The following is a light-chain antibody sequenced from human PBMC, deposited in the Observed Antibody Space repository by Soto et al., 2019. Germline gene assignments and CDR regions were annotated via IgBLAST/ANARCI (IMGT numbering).Light chain of an antibody. CDR1: SGHSSYA. CDR3: QTWGTGIHVV. Sequence: QSVLTQSPSASASLGASVKLTCTLSSGHSSYAIAWHQQQPEKGPRYLMKLDSDGRHTKGYAIPDRFSGSSSGAERYLTISILQSEDEADDYCQTWGTGIHVVFGGGTKVTVL. CDR2: LDSDGRH. J-gene: IGLJ2*01. V-gene: IGLV4-69*01.